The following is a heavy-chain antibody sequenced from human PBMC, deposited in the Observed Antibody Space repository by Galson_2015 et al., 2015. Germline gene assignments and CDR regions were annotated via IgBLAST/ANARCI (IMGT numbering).Heavy chain of an antibody. CDR3: VKDMDV. CDR2: IDPSDSYT. J-gene: IGHJ6*02. V-gene: IGHV5-10-1*01. Sequence: QSGAEVKKPGESLRISCTASGYRFNRDWVTWVRQVPGTGLEWMGRIDPSDSYTNYSPPFQGHITISVDKSVNTAYLQWSSLKASDTAMYYCVKDMDVWGQGTTVTVSS. CDR1: GYRFNRDW.